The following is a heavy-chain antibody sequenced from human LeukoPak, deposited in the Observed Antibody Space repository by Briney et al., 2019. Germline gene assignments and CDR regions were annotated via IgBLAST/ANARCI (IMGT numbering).Heavy chain of an antibody. D-gene: IGHD6-13*01. CDR3: ARRGGNWYFDH. J-gene: IGHJ4*02. Sequence: SETLSLTCAVSGYSISSGYYWGWIRQPPGKGLEWIGSIYHSGSTYYNPSLKSRVTISVDTSKNQFSLKLSSVTAADTAVYYCARRGGNWYFDHWGQGTLVTVSS. CDR2: IYHSGST. CDR1: GYSISSGYY. V-gene: IGHV4-38-2*01.